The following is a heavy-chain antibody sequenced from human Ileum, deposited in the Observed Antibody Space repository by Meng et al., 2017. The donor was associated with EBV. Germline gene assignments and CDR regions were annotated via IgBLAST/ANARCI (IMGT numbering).Heavy chain of an antibody. CDR2: VYHRGDT. D-gene: IGHD1-7*01. CDR1: VDSISSAIW. CDR3: GRDQGRELINH. Sequence: HLHASGPELVQPPGSLSLTCTVPVDSISSAIWWSCVRQPPGKGLEWIGEVYHRGDTNYNPSLKSRVDISVDKSKNQFYLSLFSVTAADTAVYYCGRDQGRELINHWGQGTLVTVSS. V-gene: IGHV4-4*03. J-gene: IGHJ4*02.